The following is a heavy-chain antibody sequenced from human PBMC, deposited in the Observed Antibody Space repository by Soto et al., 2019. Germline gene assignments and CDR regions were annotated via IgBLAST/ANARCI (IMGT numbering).Heavy chain of an antibody. CDR1: GFTFSSYW. CDR3: ASSAYSNYGY. Sequence: GGSLRLSCAASGFTFSSYWVSWVRQAPGKGLEWVANIKPDGSEKYYVDSVKGRFTISRDNAKNSLYLQMNSLRAEDTAVYYCASSAYSNYGYWGQGTLVTVSS. D-gene: IGHD4-4*01. CDR2: IKPDGSEK. V-gene: IGHV3-7*01. J-gene: IGHJ4*02.